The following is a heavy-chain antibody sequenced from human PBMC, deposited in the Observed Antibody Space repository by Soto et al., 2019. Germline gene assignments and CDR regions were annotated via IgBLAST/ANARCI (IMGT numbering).Heavy chain of an antibody. V-gene: IGHV1-18*01. CDR3: ARVFKQWLPPDY. CDR2: ISAKNGNT. J-gene: IGHJ4*02. CDR1: GYTFTSDG. D-gene: IGHD6-19*01. Sequence: ASVKVSCKASGYTFTSDGISWVRQAPGQGLEWMGWISAKNGNTNYAQKFQGRVTMTTDTSTNTAYMELRSLRSDDTAVYYCARVFKQWLPPDYWGQGTLVTVSS.